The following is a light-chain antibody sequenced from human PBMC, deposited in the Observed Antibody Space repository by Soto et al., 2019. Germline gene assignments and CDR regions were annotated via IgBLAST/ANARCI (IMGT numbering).Light chain of an antibody. Sequence: DIQMTQSPSSVSASVGDRVNITCRASQGISSWLAWYQQKPGKAPKLLIYAASSLQSGVPSRFSGNRSGTDFTLKIISLKPDHFATYSCQQANSFPISFGPGTKVDI. J-gene: IGKJ3*01. CDR2: AAS. V-gene: IGKV1-12*01. CDR3: QQANSFPIS. CDR1: QGISSW.